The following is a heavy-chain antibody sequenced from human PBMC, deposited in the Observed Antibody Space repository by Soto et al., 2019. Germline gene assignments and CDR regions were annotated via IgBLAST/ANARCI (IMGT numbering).Heavy chain of an antibody. J-gene: IGHJ5*02. CDR3: ARASMYIWNDH. V-gene: IGHV1-8*01. Sequence: QVQLVQSGAEVKRPGASVKVSCEASGYTFTTYDINWVRQASGQGLEWMGCVNPSSGNTVYAQKFHGRVTMTRDTSISTAYMELSSLKSDDTAIYYCARASMYIWNDHWGQGTLVTDSS. CDR1: GYTFTTYD. D-gene: IGHD1-20*01. CDR2: VNPSSGNT.